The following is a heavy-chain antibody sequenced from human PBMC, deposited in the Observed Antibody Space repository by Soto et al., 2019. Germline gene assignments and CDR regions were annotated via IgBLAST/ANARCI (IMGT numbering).Heavy chain of an antibody. CDR2: INPSGGST. CDR3: ARDRADIVVVPAAPGY. J-gene: IGHJ4*02. V-gene: IGHV1-46*03. D-gene: IGHD2-2*01. CDR1: GYTFTSYY. Sequence: ASVKVSCKASGYTFTSYYMHWVRQAPGQGLEWMGIINPSGGSTSYAQKFQGRVTMTRDTSTSTVYMELSSLRSEDKAVYYCARDRADIVVVPAAPGYWGQGTLVTVSS.